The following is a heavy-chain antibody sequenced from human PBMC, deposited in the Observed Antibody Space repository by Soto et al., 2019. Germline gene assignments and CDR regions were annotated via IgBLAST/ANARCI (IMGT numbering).Heavy chain of an antibody. J-gene: IGHJ4*02. V-gene: IGHV4-59*12. Sequence: TSETLSLTCTVSGGSISSYCWSWIRQPPGKGLEWIGSIHYSGSIYYSPSLRSRLTMSADTSKNQFSLKLSSVTVADTAVYYCTRGLDRAKLGYWGQGIQVTVS. CDR1: GGSISSYC. D-gene: IGHD1-26*01. CDR3: TRGLDRAKLGY. CDR2: IHYSGSI.